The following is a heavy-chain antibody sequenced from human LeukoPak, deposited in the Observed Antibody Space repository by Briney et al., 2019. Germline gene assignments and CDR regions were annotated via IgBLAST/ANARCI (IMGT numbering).Heavy chain of an antibody. D-gene: IGHD2-2*03. CDR2: ISWDGGST. J-gene: IGHJ3*02. V-gene: IGHV3-43D*03. CDR3: TRDPLDISRWANAFDI. Sequence: GGSLRLSCAASGFTFDKYAMHWVRQTPGKGLEWVSLISWDGGSTYYADSVKGRFTISRDNSNNTLYLQMNGLRPDDTAVYYCTRDPLDISRWANAFDIWGQGTMVTVSS. CDR1: GFTFDKYA.